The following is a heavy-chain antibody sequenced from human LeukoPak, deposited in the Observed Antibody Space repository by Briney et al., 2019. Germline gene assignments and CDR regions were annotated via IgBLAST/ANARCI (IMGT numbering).Heavy chain of an antibody. CDR2: ISSSSSYI. J-gene: IGHJ4*02. D-gene: IGHD1-26*01. CDR1: GFTFSSYS. Sequence: GGSLRLSCAASGFTFSSYSMNWVRQAPGKGLGWVSSISSSSSYIYYADSVKGRFTISRDNAKNSLYLQMNSLRAEDTAVYYCAREFEVGATRYFDYWGQGTLVTVSS. CDR3: AREFEVGATRYFDY. V-gene: IGHV3-21*01.